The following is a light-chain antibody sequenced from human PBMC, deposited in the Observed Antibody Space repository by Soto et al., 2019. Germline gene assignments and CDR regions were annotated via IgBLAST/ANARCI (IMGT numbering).Light chain of an antibody. CDR3: SSYTSSSSGV. J-gene: IGLJ1*01. CDR1: SSDVGGFNY. V-gene: IGLV2-14*01. Sequence: QSVLTQPASVSGSPGQSITISCTGTSSDVGGFNYVSWYQQHPGKTPKLLIYEVRSRPSGVSNRFSGSKSGNTASLTISGLQADDEADYYCSSYTSSSSGVFGTGTKVTVL. CDR2: EVR.